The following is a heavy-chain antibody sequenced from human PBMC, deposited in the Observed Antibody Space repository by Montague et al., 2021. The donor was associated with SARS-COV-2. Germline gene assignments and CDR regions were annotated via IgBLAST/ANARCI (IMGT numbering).Heavy chain of an antibody. Sequence: SETRSLTCTVSGGSISSNYWSWIRQPQGKGLEWIGYIYYSGITNYNPSLKSRVTIPVDTTKNQSALKLSSVPAADTAVYYCARGFDYWGQGTLVTVSS. J-gene: IGHJ4*02. CDR3: ARGFDY. CDR2: IYYSGIT. CDR1: GGSISSNY. V-gene: IGHV4-59*01.